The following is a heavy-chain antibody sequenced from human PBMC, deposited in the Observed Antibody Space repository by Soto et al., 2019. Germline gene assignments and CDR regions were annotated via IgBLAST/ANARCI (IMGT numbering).Heavy chain of an antibody. J-gene: IGHJ4*02. Sequence: SVKVSCKASGGTFSSYAISWVRQAPGQGLEWMGGIIPIFGTANYAQKFQGRVTITADKSTSTAYMELSSLKASDTAMYYCARPSNGDGYTDWGQGTLVTVSS. V-gene: IGHV1-69*06. CDR2: IIPIFGTA. D-gene: IGHD5-12*01. CDR1: GGTFSSYA. CDR3: ARPSNGDGYTD.